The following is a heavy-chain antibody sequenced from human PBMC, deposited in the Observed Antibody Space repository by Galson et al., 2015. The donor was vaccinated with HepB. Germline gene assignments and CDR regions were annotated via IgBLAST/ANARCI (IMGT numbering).Heavy chain of an antibody. CDR3: ARDPSGSYYRDAFDI. D-gene: IGHD1-26*01. V-gene: IGHV3-30-3*01. J-gene: IGHJ3*02. CDR2: ISYDGSNK. CDR1: GFAFSSYA. Sequence: SLRLSCAASGFAFSSYAMHWVRQAPGKGLEWVAVISYDGSNKYYADSVKGRFTISRDNSKNTLYLQMNSLRAEDTAVYYCARDPSGSYYRDAFDIWGQGTMVTVSS.